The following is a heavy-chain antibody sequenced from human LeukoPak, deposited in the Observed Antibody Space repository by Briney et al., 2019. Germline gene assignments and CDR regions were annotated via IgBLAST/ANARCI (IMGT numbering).Heavy chain of an antibody. Sequence: GSLRLSCAASGFTFSSYSMNWVRQAPGKGLEWVSSISSSSSYIYYADSVKGRFTISRDNAKNSLYLQMNSLRAEDTAVYYCARDPAYYYDSSGGGYDYWGQGTLVTVSS. CDR2: ISSSSSYI. D-gene: IGHD3-22*01. J-gene: IGHJ4*02. CDR1: GFTFSSYS. CDR3: ARDPAYYYDSSGGGYDY. V-gene: IGHV3-21*01.